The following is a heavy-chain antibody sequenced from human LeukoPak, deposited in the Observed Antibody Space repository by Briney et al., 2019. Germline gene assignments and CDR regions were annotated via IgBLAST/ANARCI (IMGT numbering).Heavy chain of an antibody. CDR2: IYATDLT. CDR1: GRSISSFY. D-gene: IGHD3-10*01. Sequence: SETLSLTCTVSGRSISSFYWNWIRQSAGKGLEWIGRIYATDLTNYNPSLKSRVTLSVDMSKNELSLTLKSVTAADTAVYYCARGFGSGTSPIDLWGQGALVTVSS. CDR3: ARGFGSGTSPIDL. V-gene: IGHV4-4*07. J-gene: IGHJ5*02.